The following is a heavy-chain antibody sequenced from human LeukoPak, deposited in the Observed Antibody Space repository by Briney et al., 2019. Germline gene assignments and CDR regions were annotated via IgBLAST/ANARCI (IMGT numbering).Heavy chain of an antibody. CDR2: ISGSGDTT. J-gene: IGHJ4*02. V-gene: IGHV3-23*01. CDR3: AKDLSFTVTTGYFDH. CDR1: GFTFSSYS. Sequence: PGGSLRLSCAASGFTFSSYSMSWVRQAPGKGLEWVSLISGSGDTTNYADSVKGRFTISRDNSENTMYLQMNSLRAEDTAVYYCAKDLSFTVTTGYFDHWGQGTLVTVSS. D-gene: IGHD4-17*01.